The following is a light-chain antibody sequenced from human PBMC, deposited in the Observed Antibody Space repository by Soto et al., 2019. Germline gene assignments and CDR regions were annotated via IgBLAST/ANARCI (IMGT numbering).Light chain of an antibody. Sequence: QSALTQPASVSGSAGQSITISCTGTSSDVRNYNLVSWYLHHPGKAPKLLIYEDTKRPSGVSNRFSGSRSGNTASLTVSGLQAEDETDYYCCSYAGSSTYVFGTGTKLTVL. CDR2: EDT. CDR3: CSYAGSSTYV. J-gene: IGLJ1*01. V-gene: IGLV2-23*01. CDR1: SSDVRNYNL.